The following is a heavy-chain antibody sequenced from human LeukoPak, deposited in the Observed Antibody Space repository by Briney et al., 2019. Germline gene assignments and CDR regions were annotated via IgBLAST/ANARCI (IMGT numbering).Heavy chain of an antibody. CDR3: AHLTTDYDILTGYYHTPNFDY. CDR1: GFSLSTSGVG. J-gene: IGHJ4*02. CDR2: IYWDDDK. D-gene: IGHD3-9*01. V-gene: IGHV2-5*02. Sequence: SGPTLVKPTQTLTLTCTFSGFSLSTSGVGVGWIRQPPGKALEWLALIYWDDDKRYSPSLKSRLTITKDTSKNQVVLTMTNMDPVDTATYYCAHLTTDYDILTGYYHTPNFDYWGQGTLVTVSS.